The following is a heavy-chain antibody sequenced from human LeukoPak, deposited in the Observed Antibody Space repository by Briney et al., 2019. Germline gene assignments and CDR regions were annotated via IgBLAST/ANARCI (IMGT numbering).Heavy chain of an antibody. CDR1: GGSITTYY. Sequence: SETLSLTCTVSGGSITTYYWNWIRQSPGKGLEWIGYFCNSGSINYNPSLKSRVSISADTSKNQFSLKLTSVTAADTAVYYCARGGGCTSFSCDFDFWGQGTPVTVSS. V-gene: IGHV4-59*01. CDR3: ARGGGCTSFSCDFDF. CDR2: FCNSGSI. D-gene: IGHD2-2*01. J-gene: IGHJ4*02.